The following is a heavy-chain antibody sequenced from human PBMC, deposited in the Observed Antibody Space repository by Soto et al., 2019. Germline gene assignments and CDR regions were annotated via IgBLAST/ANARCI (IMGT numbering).Heavy chain of an antibody. CDR3: AHKGGRGAGMDV. CDR2: IYWDGDK. CDR1: GFSLSTSGVG. Sequence: QITLKESGPTLVKPTQTLTVTCTFSGFSLSTSGVGVAWIRQPPGKALEWLALIYWDGDKRYSPFLKSRRTITKDTSENQVVLTVTTMDPVDTATYYCAHKGGRGAGMDVWGQGTTVTVSS. V-gene: IGHV2-5*02. D-gene: IGHD2-15*01. J-gene: IGHJ6*02.